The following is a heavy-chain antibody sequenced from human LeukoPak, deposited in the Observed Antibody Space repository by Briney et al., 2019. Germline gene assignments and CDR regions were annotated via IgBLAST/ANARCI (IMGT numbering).Heavy chain of an antibody. V-gene: IGHV4-4*07. Sequence: PSETLSLTCTVSGGSISSYYWSWIRQPAGKGLEWIGHIYTSGSTNYNPSLKSRVTMSVDTSKNQFSLKLSSVTAADTAVYYCARAHWPYYYDSSDAFDIWGQGTMVTVSS. D-gene: IGHD3-22*01. J-gene: IGHJ3*02. CDR3: ARAHWPYYYDSSDAFDI. CDR1: GGSISSYY. CDR2: IYTSGST.